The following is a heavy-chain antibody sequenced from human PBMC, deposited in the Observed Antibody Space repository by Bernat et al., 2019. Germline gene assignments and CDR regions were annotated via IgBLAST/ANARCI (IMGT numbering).Heavy chain of an antibody. CDR2: IKSKTDGGTT. CDR1: GFTFSASA. V-gene: IGHV3-15*01. Sequence: EVQLVESGGGLVQPGGSLKLSCAASGFTFSASAMHWVRQTSGKGLEWVGRIKSKTDGGTTDYAAPVKGRFTISRDDSKNTLYLQMNSLKTEDTAVYYCTTVGGYCSGGSCYSRVWGQGTMVTVSS. J-gene: IGHJ3*01. D-gene: IGHD2-15*01. CDR3: TTVGGYCSGGSCYSRV.